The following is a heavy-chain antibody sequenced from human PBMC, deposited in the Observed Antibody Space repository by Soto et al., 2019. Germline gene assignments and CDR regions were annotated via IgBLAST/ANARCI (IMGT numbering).Heavy chain of an antibody. CDR3: AREHVRPRTGAMDV. V-gene: IGHV1-2*02. D-gene: IGHD1-1*01. Sequence: SVKVSCKASGYSFTDYYMHWVRQAPGQGLEWMGWINPYRGATNYAQKFQGRVTMTRDTSISTAYMELSRLRSDDTAVYWCAREHVRPRTGAMDVWGQGTTVTVSS. J-gene: IGHJ6*02. CDR1: GYSFTDYY. CDR2: INPYRGAT.